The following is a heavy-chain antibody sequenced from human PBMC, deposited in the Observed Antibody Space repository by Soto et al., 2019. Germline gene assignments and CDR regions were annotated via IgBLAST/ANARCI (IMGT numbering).Heavy chain of an antibody. Sequence: GASVKVSCKASGYTFTSHGISWARQAPGQGLEWMGWISAYNGNTNYAQKLQGRVTMTTDTSTSTAYMELRSLRSDDTAVYYCARDTTVTTPWFDPWGQGTLVTVSS. V-gene: IGHV1-18*01. J-gene: IGHJ5*02. CDR2: ISAYNGNT. CDR1: GYTFTSHG. D-gene: IGHD4-17*01. CDR3: ARDTTVTTPWFDP.